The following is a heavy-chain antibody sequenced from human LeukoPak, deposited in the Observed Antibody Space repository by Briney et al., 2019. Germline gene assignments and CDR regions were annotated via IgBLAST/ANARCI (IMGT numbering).Heavy chain of an antibody. CDR3: ARDMGIIAAAAAFDY. CDR1: GGTFSSYT. CDR2: IIPILGIA. D-gene: IGHD6-13*01. V-gene: IGHV1-69*04. J-gene: IGHJ4*02. Sequence: GASVKVSCKASGGTFSSYTISWVRQAPGQGLEWMGRIIPILGIANYARKFQGRVTITADKSTSTAYMELSSLRSEDTAVYYCARDMGIIAAAAAFDYWGQGTLVTVSS.